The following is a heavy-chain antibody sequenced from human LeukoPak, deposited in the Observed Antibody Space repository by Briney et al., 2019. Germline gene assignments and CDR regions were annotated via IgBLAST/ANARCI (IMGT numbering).Heavy chain of an antibody. Sequence: PSETLSLTCTVSGGSISSYYWSWIRQPPGKGLEGIGYIYYSGSTNYNPSLKSRVTISVDTSKNQFSLQLSSVTAADTAVYYCARAKWPGHSSGWYWFDPWGQGTLVTVSS. D-gene: IGHD6-19*01. CDR3: ARAKWPGHSSGWYWFDP. V-gene: IGHV4-59*01. CDR2: IYYSGST. CDR1: GGSISSYY. J-gene: IGHJ5*02.